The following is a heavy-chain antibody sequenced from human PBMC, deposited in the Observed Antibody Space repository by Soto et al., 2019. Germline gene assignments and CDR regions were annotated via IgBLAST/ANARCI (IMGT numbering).Heavy chain of an antibody. Sequence: QVHLVESGGDVVQPGRSLRLSCAASGFTFTSHAMHWVRQTPGEGLEWVAIISDYGTRKFYADSVQGRFSISRDNARNTLDLQMNSLTIEDTGIFYCARDIGVGGTSGIPDYWGQGTLVTVSS. CDR3: ARDIGVGGTSGIPDY. V-gene: IGHV3-30-3*01. J-gene: IGHJ4*02. CDR1: GFTFTSHA. D-gene: IGHD1-1*01. CDR2: ISDYGTRK.